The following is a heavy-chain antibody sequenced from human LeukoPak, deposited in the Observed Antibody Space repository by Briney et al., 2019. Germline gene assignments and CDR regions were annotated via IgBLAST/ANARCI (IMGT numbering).Heavy chain of an antibody. CDR2: INPSGGST. D-gene: IGHD3-10*01. CDR1: GYTFTSYY. Sequence: ASVKVSCKASGYTFTSYYMHWVRQAPGQGLEWMGIINPSGGSTSYAQKFQGRVTMTRDTSTSTVYMELSSLRSEDTAVYYGARRTAFRGDREYYYYGMDVWGQGTTVTVSS. CDR3: ARRTAFRGDREYYYYGMDV. J-gene: IGHJ6*02. V-gene: IGHV1-46*01.